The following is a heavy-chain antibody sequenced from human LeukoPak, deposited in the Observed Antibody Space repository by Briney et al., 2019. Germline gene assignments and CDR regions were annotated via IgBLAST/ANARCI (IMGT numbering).Heavy chain of an antibody. CDR1: GFTFSSYW. Sequence: GGSLRLSCVASGFTFSSYWMSWVRQTPGKGLEWVANIKQDGSEKNYVDSVKGRFTISRDNAKNSLYLQMNSLRADDTAVYYCARVTSGLDYWGQGTLVTVSS. CDR3: ARVTSGLDY. CDR2: IKQDGSEK. J-gene: IGHJ4*02. V-gene: IGHV3-7*01.